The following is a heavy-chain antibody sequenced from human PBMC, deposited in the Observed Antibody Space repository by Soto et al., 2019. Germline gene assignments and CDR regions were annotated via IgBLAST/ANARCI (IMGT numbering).Heavy chain of an antibody. J-gene: IGHJ4*02. V-gene: IGHV1-18*01. CDR2: ISVYSRNT. CDR1: GYNFVTYG. Sequence: ASVKVSCKTSGYNFVTYGITWVRQAPGQGLEWMGWISVYSRNTHYAQKFHDRVTLTTDTSTTTAYMDLRNLTSDDSAFYYCARNTPCFESSGSADFWGQGTLVTVSS. D-gene: IGHD3-22*01. CDR3: ARNTPCFESSGSADF.